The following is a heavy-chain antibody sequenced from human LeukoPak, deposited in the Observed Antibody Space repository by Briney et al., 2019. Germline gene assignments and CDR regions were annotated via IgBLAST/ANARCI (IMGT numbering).Heavy chain of an antibody. CDR3: AKDSAFYYIDV. D-gene: IGHD3-10*01. V-gene: IGHV3-66*03. Sequence: GGSLRLSCTVSGFTVSSNSMSWVRQAPGKGLEWVSFIYSDNTHYSDSVKGRFTISRDNSKNTLYLQMNSLKGDDTAVYYCAKDSAFYYIDVWGKGTTVIIPS. J-gene: IGHJ6*03. CDR1: GFTVSSNS. CDR2: IYSDNT.